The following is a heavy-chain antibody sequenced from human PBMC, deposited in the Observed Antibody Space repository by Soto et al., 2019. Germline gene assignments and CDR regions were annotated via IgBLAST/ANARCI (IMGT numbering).Heavy chain of an antibody. CDR2: INYRGTT. Sequence: QVQLQESGPGLVKPSQTLSLTCTVSGGSIINGDTYLNWIRQHPEKGLEWMGYINYRGTTNYNPALKSRILISIDTSKNQFSLRLTTVTAADTAVYYCARDAPGVARYWGQGTLVTVSS. J-gene: IGHJ4*02. CDR1: GGSIINGDTY. CDR3: ARDAPGVARY. D-gene: IGHD2-15*01. V-gene: IGHV4-31*03.